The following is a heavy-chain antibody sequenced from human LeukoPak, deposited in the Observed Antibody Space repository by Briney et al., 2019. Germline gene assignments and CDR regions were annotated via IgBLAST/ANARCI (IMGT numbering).Heavy chain of an antibody. D-gene: IGHD2-15*01. V-gene: IGHV3-23*01. CDR2: ISGSGGST. CDR3: ERRVLVVAATNMDV. CDR1: GFPLRSYA. J-gene: IGHJ6*03. Sequence: GSLRLSCAASGFPLRSYAMSWVRQAPGKGLEWVSAISGSGGSTYYADSAKGRFTISRDNSKNTLYLQMNSLRVDDTAVYYCERRVLVVAATNMDVWAKGTTVTVSS.